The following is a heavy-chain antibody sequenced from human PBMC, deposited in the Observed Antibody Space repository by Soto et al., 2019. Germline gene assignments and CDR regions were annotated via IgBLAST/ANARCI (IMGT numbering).Heavy chain of an antibody. Sequence: EVQLLESGGGLVQPGGSLRLSCAVSGFTFSTSSMAWVRQAPGQGLEWVSGIRDSGDTTVYADSVKGRFTISRDNSRNTLYLQLHSLMAEDTALYYCAKMAWFGEPSGGDSWDQGTLVTVSS. CDR1: GFTFSTSS. J-gene: IGHJ4*02. D-gene: IGHD3-10*01. CDR3: AKMAWFGEPSGGDS. CDR2: IRDSGDTT. V-gene: IGHV3-23*01.